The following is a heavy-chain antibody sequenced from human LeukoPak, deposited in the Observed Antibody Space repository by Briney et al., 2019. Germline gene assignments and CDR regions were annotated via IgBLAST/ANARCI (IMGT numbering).Heavy chain of an antibody. CDR1: GYTFTSYD. D-gene: IGHD6-19*01. Sequence: ASVKVSCKASGYTFTSYDINWVRQATGQGLEWMGWMNPNSGNTGYAQKFQGRVTITRNTSISTAYMELSSLRSEDTAVYYCARPTSSGWYASDAFDIWGQGTMVTVSS. J-gene: IGHJ3*02. CDR2: MNPNSGNT. CDR3: ARPTSSGWYASDAFDI. V-gene: IGHV1-8*03.